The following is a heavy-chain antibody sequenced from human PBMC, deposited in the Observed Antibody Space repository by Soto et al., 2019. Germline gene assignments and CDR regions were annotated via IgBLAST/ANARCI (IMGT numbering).Heavy chain of an antibody. CDR3: ATLQLAGPDY. D-gene: IGHD6-19*01. J-gene: IGHJ4*02. Sequence: EVQLVESGGDLVQPGGSLRLSCAASGFTLSDYWMHWVRQVPGTGLVWVSRISNDGSGTSYADFVKGRFTISKDDAKNTVYLQMNSLSAEDTAVYYCATLQLAGPDYWGQGNLVTVSS. V-gene: IGHV3-74*01. CDR2: ISNDGSGT. CDR1: GFTLSDYW.